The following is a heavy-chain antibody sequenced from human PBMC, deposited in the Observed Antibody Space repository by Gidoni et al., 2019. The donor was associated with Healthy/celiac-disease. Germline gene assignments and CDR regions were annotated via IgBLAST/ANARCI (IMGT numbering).Heavy chain of an antibody. Sequence: EVQLVESGGGLVQPGGSLRLSCAASGFTFSSYSMNWVRQAPGQGLEWVSYISSSSSTIYYADSVKGRFTISRDNSKNSLYLQMISLRDEDTAVYYCARRDSGYDRDDYWGQGTLVTVSS. D-gene: IGHD5-12*01. J-gene: IGHJ4*02. CDR2: ISSSSSTI. CDR3: ARRDSGYDRDDY. CDR1: GFTFSSYS. V-gene: IGHV3-48*02.